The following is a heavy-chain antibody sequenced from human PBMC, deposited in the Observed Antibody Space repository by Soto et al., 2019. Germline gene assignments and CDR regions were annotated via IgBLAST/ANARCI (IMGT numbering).Heavy chain of an antibody. CDR2: VSSSGSTI. J-gene: IGHJ5*02. CDR3: AKAPRDTSSWNWFDP. Sequence: GGSLRLSCAASGFTFSDYYMSWIRQAPGKGLEWVSYVSSSGSTIYYADSVKGRFTISRDNAKNSLYLQMNSLRAEDTAVYYCAKAPRDTSSWNWFDPWGQGTLVTVS. D-gene: IGHD6-13*01. CDR1: GFTFSDYY. V-gene: IGHV3-11*01.